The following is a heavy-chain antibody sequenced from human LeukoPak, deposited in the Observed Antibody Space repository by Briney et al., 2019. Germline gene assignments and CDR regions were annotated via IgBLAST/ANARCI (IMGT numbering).Heavy chain of an antibody. CDR1: GYSFTSYW. J-gene: IGHJ3*02. V-gene: IGHV5-51*01. Sequence: GESLKISCKGSGYSFTSYWIGWVRQMPGKGLEWMGITYPGDSDTRYSPSFQGQVTISADKSISTAYLQWSSLKASDTAMYYCARQWRRTGTTGKGAFDIWGQGTMVTVSS. D-gene: IGHD1-1*01. CDR2: TYPGDSDT. CDR3: ARQWRRTGTTGKGAFDI.